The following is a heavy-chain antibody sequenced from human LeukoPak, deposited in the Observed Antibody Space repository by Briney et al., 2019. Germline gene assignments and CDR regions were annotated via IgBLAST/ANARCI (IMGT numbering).Heavy chain of an antibody. CDR1: GFTFSSYS. V-gene: IGHV3-21*01. CDR2: ISSSSSYI. D-gene: IGHD2-8*01. J-gene: IGHJ4*02. Sequence: GGSLRLSCAASGFTFSSYSMNWVRQAPGKGLEWVSSISSSSSYIYYADSVKGRFTISRDNAKNSLYLQMNSLRAEDTAVYYCASWFYAMGASSFDYWGQGTLSPSPQ. CDR3: ASWFYAMGASSFDY.